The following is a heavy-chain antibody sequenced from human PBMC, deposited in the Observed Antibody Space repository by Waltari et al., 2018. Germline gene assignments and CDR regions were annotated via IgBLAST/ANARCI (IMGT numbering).Heavy chain of an antibody. V-gene: IGHV4-59*01. CDR2: ISYSGCT. J-gene: IGHJ6*02. CDR1: GDSISGYY. Sequence: QVQLHESGPGLVKPSETLSLTCTVSGDSISGYYWSWIRRPPGMGLVWIGYISYSGCTKYNPSIKSRVSISVDTSKNQFALRVSSVTAADTAVYYCARVGAAALGYYYGMDVWGQGTTVTVSS. CDR3: ARVGAAALGYYYGMDV. D-gene: IGHD6-13*01.